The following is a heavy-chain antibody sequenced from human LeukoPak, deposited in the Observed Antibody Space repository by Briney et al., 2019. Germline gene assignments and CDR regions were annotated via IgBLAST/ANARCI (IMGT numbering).Heavy chain of an antibody. CDR3: TRDRYYVNPDYYFGMDV. V-gene: IGHV1-2*02. D-gene: IGHD3-10*02. Sequence: ASVKVSCKASGYTFTGYYMHWVRQAPGQGLEWMGWINPNSDGTNYARKFQGRVPMTRDTSISTAYMELTRLRSDDTAVYYRTRDRYYVNPDYYFGMDVWGQGTTVTVSS. CDR2: INPNSDGT. J-gene: IGHJ6*02. CDR1: GYTFTGYY.